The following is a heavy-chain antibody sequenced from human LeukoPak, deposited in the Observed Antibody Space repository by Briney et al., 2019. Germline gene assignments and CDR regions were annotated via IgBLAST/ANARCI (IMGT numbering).Heavy chain of an antibody. CDR2: IDTSGNT. CDR3: AKAPPKEHDFWSGYYNYMDV. D-gene: IGHD3-3*01. J-gene: IGHJ6*03. Sequence: SDTLSLTCTVSGVSISSYYWSCIRQPAGKGLEGIGRIDTSGNTNYKPSLKSRVTMSVDTSKNQVSLKVTSVTAADTAVYYCAKAPPKEHDFWSGYYNYMDVWGKGTTVTVSS. V-gene: IGHV4-4*07. CDR1: GVSISSYY.